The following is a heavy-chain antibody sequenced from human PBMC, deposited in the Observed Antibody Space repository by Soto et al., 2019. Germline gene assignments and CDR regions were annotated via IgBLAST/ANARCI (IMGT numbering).Heavy chain of an antibody. CDR2: INAGNGNT. J-gene: IGHJ4*02. D-gene: IGHD3-10*01. Sequence: ASVKVSCKASGYTFTSYAMHWVRQAPGQRLEWMGWINAGNGNTKYSQKLQGRVTITRDTSASTAYMELSSLRSEDTAVYYCARVPRITMVRGQYYFDYWGQGTLVTVSS. V-gene: IGHV1-3*01. CDR1: GYTFTSYA. CDR3: ARVPRITMVRGQYYFDY.